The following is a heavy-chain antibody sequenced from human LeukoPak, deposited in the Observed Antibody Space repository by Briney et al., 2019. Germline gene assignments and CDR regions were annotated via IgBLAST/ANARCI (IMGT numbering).Heavy chain of an antibody. Sequence: GGSLRLSCAASGXTFSGSGVHWVRQASGKGLEWVGHIRSKGNSYATAYAASLKGRFTISRDDSKNTAYLQMNGLKTEDTAVYYCCTVRGGITSGLHYWGQGTLATVSS. J-gene: IGHJ4*02. CDR3: CTVRGGITSGLHY. D-gene: IGHD3-3*01. CDR1: GXTFSGSG. V-gene: IGHV3-73*01. CDR2: IRSKGNSYAT.